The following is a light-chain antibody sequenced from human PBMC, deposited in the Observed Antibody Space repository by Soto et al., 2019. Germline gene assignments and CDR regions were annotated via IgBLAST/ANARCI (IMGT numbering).Light chain of an antibody. CDR3: QQRSNWPLT. Sequence: IGLTQSPATLSSFSGDRVTLPCRASQAVSTRLAWYQHKPGQAPRLLIYDASSRATGIPARFSGTGSGTDFTLTIGSLEPEDFAVYYCQQRSNWPLTFGRGTRLEI. V-gene: IGKV3D-11*01. CDR2: DAS. J-gene: IGKJ5*01. CDR1: QAVSTR.